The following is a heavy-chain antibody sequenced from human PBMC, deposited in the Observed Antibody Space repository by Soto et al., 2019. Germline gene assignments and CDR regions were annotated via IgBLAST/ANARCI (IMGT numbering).Heavy chain of an antibody. J-gene: IGHJ5*02. Sequence: SVKVSCKASGGTFSSYAISWVRQAPGQGLEWMGGIIPIFGTANYAQKFQGRVTITADESTSTAYMELSSLRSEDTAVYYCARGKSGPAPGAWFDPWGQGTLVTVSS. CDR1: GGTFSSYA. D-gene: IGHD3-10*01. V-gene: IGHV1-69*13. CDR3: ARGKSGPAPGAWFDP. CDR2: IIPIFGTA.